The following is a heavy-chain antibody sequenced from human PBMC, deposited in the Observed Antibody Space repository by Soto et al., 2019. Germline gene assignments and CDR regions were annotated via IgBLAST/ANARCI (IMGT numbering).Heavy chain of an antibody. Sequence: SETLSLTCTVSGGSISSGSYYWGWIRQPPGKGLEWIGSIYYSGSTYYNPSLKSRVTISVDTSKNQFSLKLSSVTAADTAVYYCARRRQNYYDSSGPFDYWGQGTLVTVSS. CDR1: GGSISSGSYY. D-gene: IGHD3-22*01. CDR2: IYYSGST. V-gene: IGHV4-39*01. CDR3: ARRRQNYYDSSGPFDY. J-gene: IGHJ4*02.